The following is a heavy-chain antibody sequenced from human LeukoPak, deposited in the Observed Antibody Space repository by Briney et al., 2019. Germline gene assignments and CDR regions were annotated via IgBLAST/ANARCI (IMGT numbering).Heavy chain of an antibody. CDR3: ARAEFGAAFDI. CDR2: IYTSGST. D-gene: IGHD3-16*01. J-gene: IGHJ3*02. CDR1: GFTFSDYY. V-gene: IGHV4-4*07. Sequence: SGGSLRLSCAASGFTFSDYYMSWIRQPPGKGLEWIGHIYTSGSTNYNPSLKSRVTMSVDTSKNQFSLKLSSVTAADTAVYYCARAEFGAAFDIWGQGTMVTVSS.